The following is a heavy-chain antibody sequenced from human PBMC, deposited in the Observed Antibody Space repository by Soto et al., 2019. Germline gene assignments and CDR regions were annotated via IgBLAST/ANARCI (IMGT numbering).Heavy chain of an antibody. CDR1: GDSISSGNYY. CDR3: VRHGWDTGWFYFDY. J-gene: IGHJ4*02. V-gene: IGHV4-39*01. Sequence: QLQLQESGPGLVKPSETLSLTCTVSGDSISSGNYYWGWIRQSPGKGLEWIGSFYYGGSTHSNPSLKSRGTISADTSKNQFSLKLTSGTAADTAEYYCVRHGWDTGWFYFDYWGQGTLVIVSS. D-gene: IGHD6-19*01. CDR2: FYYGGST.